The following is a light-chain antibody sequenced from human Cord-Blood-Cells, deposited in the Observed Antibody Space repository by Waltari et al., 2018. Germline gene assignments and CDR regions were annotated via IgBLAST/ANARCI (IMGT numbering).Light chain of an antibody. CDR1: SSDVGGDNL. CDR3: CAFAGSSTGV. J-gene: IGLJ3*02. CDR2: EGS. V-gene: IGLV2-23*01. Sequence: QSALTQPASVSGSPGHSITIPCTGTSSDVGGDNLLSWYQQHPGKAPKLMIYEGSKRPSGVSNRCSGSKSGNTACVTVSGIQAEGEADYCCCAFAGSSTGVYGGGTELTVL.